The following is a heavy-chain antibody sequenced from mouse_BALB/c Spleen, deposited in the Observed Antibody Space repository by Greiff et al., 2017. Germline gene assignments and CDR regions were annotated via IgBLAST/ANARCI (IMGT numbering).Heavy chain of an antibody. CDR1: GYTFTDYA. CDR3: GREGGYGSCIDY. V-gene: IGHV1-67*01. Sequence: QVQLQQSGPELVRPGVSVKISCKGSGYTFTDYAMHWVKQSHAKSLEWIGVISTYYGNTNYNQKFKGKATMTVDKSSSTAYMELARLTSEDSAIYYCGREGGYGSCIDYWGQGTTLTVSA. CDR2: ISTYYGNT. J-gene: IGHJ2*01. D-gene: IGHD1-1*02.